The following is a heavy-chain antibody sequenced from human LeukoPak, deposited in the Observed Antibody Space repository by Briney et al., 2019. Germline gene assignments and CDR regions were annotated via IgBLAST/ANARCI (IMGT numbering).Heavy chain of an antibody. CDR2: IFHTGSV. D-gene: IGHD2-2*01. J-gene: IGHJ5*02. CDR3: ARDPRWLTPDCTSTSCYENYFDP. V-gene: IGHV4-38-2*02. CDR1: GYSISLGYQ. Sequence: SETLSLTCAVSGYSISLGYQWAWIGQPPGKTLEWIGSIFHTGSVHYNPSLKSRVTISVDTSTNHLSLRLSSLTAADTAIYYCARDPRWLTPDCTSTSCYENYFDPWGQGILVTVSS.